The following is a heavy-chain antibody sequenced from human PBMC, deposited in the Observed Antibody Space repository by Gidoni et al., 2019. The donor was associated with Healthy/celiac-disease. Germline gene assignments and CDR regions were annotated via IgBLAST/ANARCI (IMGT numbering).Heavy chain of an antibody. D-gene: IGHD1-1*01. Sequence: QVQLVQSGAEMKKPGASVTVSCKASGYTFTGYYMRWVRQAPGQGLEWMGWINPNSGGTNYAQKFQGRVTMTRDTSSSTAYMELSRLRSDDTAVYYWARVGNPASNNWFDPWGQGTLVTVSS. CDR1: GYTFTGYY. V-gene: IGHV1-2*02. CDR2: INPNSGGT. J-gene: IGHJ5*02. CDR3: ARVGNPASNNWFDP.